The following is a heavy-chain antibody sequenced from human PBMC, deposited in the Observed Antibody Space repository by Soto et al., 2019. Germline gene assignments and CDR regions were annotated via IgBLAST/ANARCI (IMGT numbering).Heavy chain of an antibody. CDR2: INHSGST. V-gene: IGHV4-34*01. D-gene: IGHD4-17*01. CDR3: ARSYGGNSGTFDF. CDR1: GRSFRGYY. Sequence: QVQLQQWGAGLLRPSEALSLTCAVYGRSFRGYYWSWIRQPPGKGLEWIGEINHSGSTTYNPSLKSRVTISVDTSNNHFSLKLSSVTAADTAVYYCARSYGGNSGTFDFWGQGTLVTVSS. J-gene: IGHJ4*02.